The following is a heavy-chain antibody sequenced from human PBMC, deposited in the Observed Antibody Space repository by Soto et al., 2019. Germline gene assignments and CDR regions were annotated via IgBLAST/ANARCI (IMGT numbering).Heavy chain of an antibody. V-gene: IGHV3-48*03. CDR1: GLTISRIE. CDR2: ISSSGSTA. CDR3: TRAAWFPFLSLY. D-gene: IGHD3-10*01. Sequence: PGRSQSLPCAVSGLTISRIELHWVRQSPGKGLECISYISSSGSTAYYASSVEGRCTISRDDANDSVYLQMDSLRAEDTSLYYCTRAAWFPFLSLYWGQGAVVTV. J-gene: IGHJ4*02.